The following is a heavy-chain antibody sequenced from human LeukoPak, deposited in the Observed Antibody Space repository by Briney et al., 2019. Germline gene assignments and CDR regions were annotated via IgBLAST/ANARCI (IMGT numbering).Heavy chain of an antibody. CDR1: GFTFSSYA. CDR2: ISYDGSNK. Sequence: PGGSLRLSCAASGFTFSSYAMHWVRQAPGKGLEWVAVISYDGSNKYYADSVKGRFTISRDNSKGTLYLQMNSLRAEDTALYYCARDFYDSSGYYYDYWGQGTLVTVSS. J-gene: IGHJ4*02. D-gene: IGHD3-22*01. CDR3: ARDFYDSSGYYYDY. V-gene: IGHV3-30*04.